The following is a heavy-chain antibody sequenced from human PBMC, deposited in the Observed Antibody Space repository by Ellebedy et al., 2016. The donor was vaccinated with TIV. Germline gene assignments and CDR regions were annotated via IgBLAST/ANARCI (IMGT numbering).Heavy chain of an antibody. CDR2: IRSTGSDK. J-gene: IGHJ4*02. D-gene: IGHD2-15*01. V-gene: IGHV3-21*06. CDR3: ARGWSTPDS. Sequence: GESLKISCVASGFTFSNYNMNWVRQSPGKGLEWVSSIRSTGSDKYYAESVKGRFTISRDNAQNTLFLQMQSLRVEDTAVYYCARGWSTPDSWGQGTLVIVSS. CDR1: GFTFSNYN.